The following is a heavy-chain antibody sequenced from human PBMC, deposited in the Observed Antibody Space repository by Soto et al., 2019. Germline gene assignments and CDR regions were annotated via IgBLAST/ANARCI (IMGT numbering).Heavy chain of an antibody. J-gene: IGHJ4*02. CDR1: GFTFSSYG. D-gene: IGHD3-3*01. CDR3: AKGVFGVVITHFDY. CDR2: ISYAGSNK. Sequence: QVQLVESGGGVVQPGRSLRLSCAASGFTFSSYGMHWVRQAPGKGLEWVAVISYAGSNKYYADSVKGRFTISRDNSKNTLYLQMNSLRAEDTAVYYCAKGVFGVVITHFDYWGQGTLVTVSS. V-gene: IGHV3-30*18.